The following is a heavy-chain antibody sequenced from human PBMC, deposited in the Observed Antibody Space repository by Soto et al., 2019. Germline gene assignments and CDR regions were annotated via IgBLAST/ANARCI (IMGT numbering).Heavy chain of an antibody. V-gene: IGHV1-46*02. CDR1: GYSFNSYY. Sequence: QVQLVQSGAEVKKPGASVKVACKASGYSFNSYYMHWVRQAPGQGPEWMGVINPSGASTSYAQKFQVRVTLTRDTSTSTVYMELSSLNSDDTALYYCASDYNAYQRQHVFYIWGQGTLVTVSS. J-gene: IGHJ3*02. CDR2: INPSGAST. D-gene: IGHD3-10*01. CDR3: ASDYNAYQRQHVFYI.